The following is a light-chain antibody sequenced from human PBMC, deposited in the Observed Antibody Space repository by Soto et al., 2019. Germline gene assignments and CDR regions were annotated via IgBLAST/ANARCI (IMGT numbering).Light chain of an antibody. CDR1: QRVSSSY. V-gene: IGKV3-20*01. J-gene: IGKJ2*01. Sequence: EIVLTQSPGTLSLSPGERATLSSRASQRVSSSYLAWYQQKPGQAPRLLIYGASSRATGIPDRFSGSGSGTDFTLTISRLEPEDFAVYYCQQYGSSPPYTFGQGTKLEIK. CDR3: QQYGSSPPYT. CDR2: GAS.